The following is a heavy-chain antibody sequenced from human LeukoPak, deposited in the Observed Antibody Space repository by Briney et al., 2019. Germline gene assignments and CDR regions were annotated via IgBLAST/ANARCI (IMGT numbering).Heavy chain of an antibody. D-gene: IGHD2/OR15-2a*01. CDR1: GDYIRSSSYY. V-gene: IGHV4-39*01. CDR2: IFHSGST. J-gene: IGHJ3*02. Sequence: PSETLSLTCTVSGDYIRSSSYYWGWIRQPPGKGLEWIGSIFHSGSTYYNLSLKSRFTISVDTSKNQFSLNLNSVTAADTAVYFCARHFSTDAFDIWGQGTMVTVSS. CDR3: ARHFSTDAFDI.